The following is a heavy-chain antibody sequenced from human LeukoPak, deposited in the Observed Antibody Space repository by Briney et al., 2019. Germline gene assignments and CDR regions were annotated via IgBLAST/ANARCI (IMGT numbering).Heavy chain of an antibody. D-gene: IGHD6-19*01. CDR3: AKDGRQWLVGAEYFQH. V-gene: IGHV3-23*01. J-gene: IGHJ1*01. Sequence: GGSLRLSCAASGFTFSNYAMNWVRQAPEKGLEWVSTIHGGGDVTYYADSVKGRFTISRDNSKNTLYLQMNSLRAEDTAVYYCAKDGRQWLVGAEYFQHWGQGTLVTVSS. CDR2: IHGGGDVT. CDR1: GFTFSNYA.